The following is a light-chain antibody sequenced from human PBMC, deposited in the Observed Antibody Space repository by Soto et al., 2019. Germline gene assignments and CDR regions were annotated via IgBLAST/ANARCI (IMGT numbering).Light chain of an antibody. CDR3: QKRSNRPQ. CDR1: RNVGSK. V-gene: IGKV3-15*01. CDR2: GAS. Sequence: IEMTQSPATLSVSPGERATLSCRASRNVGSKLAWYMQKPGQSPSLLISGASTRAADFPARFSGGASGTLSTLTISGLDPEFVAIYYCQKRSNRPQFGQGTRLEIK. J-gene: IGKJ5*01.